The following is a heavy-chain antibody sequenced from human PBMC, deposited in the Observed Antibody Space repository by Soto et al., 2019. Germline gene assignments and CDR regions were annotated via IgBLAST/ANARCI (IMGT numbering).Heavy chain of an antibody. V-gene: IGHV4-34*01. CDR3: ARAPIAVTGNAAFDI. Sequence: QVQLQQWGAGLLKPSETLSLTCAVYGGSFSGYYWSWIRQPPGKGLEWIGEINHSGSTNYNPSLKRQVTISVDTSKNQFSLKLSSVTAADTAVYYCARAPIAVTGNAAFDIWGQGTMVTVSS. D-gene: IGHD6-19*01. CDR1: GGSFSGYY. CDR2: INHSGST. J-gene: IGHJ3*02.